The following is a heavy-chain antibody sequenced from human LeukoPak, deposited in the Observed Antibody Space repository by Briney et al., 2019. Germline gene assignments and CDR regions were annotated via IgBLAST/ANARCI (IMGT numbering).Heavy chain of an antibody. CDR2: IIPIFGTA. J-gene: IGHJ4*02. CDR1: GGTFSSYA. Sequence: GASVKVSCKASGGTFSSYAISWVGQAPGQGLEWRGGIIPIFGTANYAQKFQGRVTITADESTSTAYMELSSLRSEDTAVYYCARGSMVRGVRYFDYWGQGTLVTVSS. CDR3: ARGSMVRGVRYFDY. D-gene: IGHD3-10*01. V-gene: IGHV1-69*13.